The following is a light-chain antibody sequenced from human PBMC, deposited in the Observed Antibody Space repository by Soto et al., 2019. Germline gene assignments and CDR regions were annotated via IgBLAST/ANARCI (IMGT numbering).Light chain of an antibody. J-gene: IGKJ2*01. CDR1: QSVSSSY. CDR2: GAS. CDR3: QQYGSSPMYT. V-gene: IGKV3-20*01. Sequence: EIVLTQSPGTLSLSAGERATLSCRASQSVSSSYLARYQQKPGQAPRLLIYGASGRATGIADRFSGSGSGTVFTITISRLEPEDFAVYYCQQYGSSPMYTFGQGPKLEIK.